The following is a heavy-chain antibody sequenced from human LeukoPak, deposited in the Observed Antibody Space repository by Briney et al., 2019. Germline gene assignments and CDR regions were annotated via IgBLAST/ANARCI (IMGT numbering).Heavy chain of an antibody. Sequence: PGGSLRLSCAASGFTFSSYWMSWVRQAPGKGLEWVANIKQDGSEKYYVDSVKGRFTISRDNAKNSLYLQMNSLRAEDTAVYYCARAGQEVTDYYYYYGMDVWGQGTTVTVSS. D-gene: IGHD2-21*02. CDR2: IKQDGSEK. CDR3: ARAGQEVTDYYYYYGMDV. CDR1: GFTFSSYW. J-gene: IGHJ6*02. V-gene: IGHV3-7*01.